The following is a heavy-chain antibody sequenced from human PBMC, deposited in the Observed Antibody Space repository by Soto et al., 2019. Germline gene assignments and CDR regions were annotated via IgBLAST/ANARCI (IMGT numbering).Heavy chain of an antibody. CDR1: GFTFSDYY. J-gene: IGHJ4*02. CDR2: ISSSSSYT. V-gene: IGHV3-11*05. D-gene: IGHD3-10*01. Sequence: GGSLRLSCAASGFTFSDYYMSWIRQAPGKGLEWVSYISSSSSYTNYADSVKGRFTISRDNAKNSLYLQMNSLRAEDTAVYYCARVVRYYGSGSYYGPYFDYWGQGTLVTVSS. CDR3: ARVVRYYGSGSYYGPYFDY.